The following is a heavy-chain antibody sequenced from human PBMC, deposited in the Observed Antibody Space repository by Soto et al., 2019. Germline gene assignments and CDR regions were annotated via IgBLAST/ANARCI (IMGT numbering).Heavy chain of an antibody. CDR2: IIPILGIA. CDR1: GGTFSSYT. D-gene: IGHD5-12*01. J-gene: IGHJ6*02. CDR3: ARDQPDSGYDWYYYYGMDV. Sequence: QVQLVQSGAEVKKPGSSVKVSCKASGGTFSSYTISWVRQAPGQGLEWMGRIIPILGIANYAQKFQGRVTITADKSTSTAYMELSSLRSEDTAVYYCARDQPDSGYDWYYYYGMDVWGQGTTVTVSS. V-gene: IGHV1-69*08.